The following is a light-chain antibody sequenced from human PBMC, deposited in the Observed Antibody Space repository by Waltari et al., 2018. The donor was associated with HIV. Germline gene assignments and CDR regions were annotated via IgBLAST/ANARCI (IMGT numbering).Light chain of an antibody. V-gene: IGLV1-47*01. CDR3: AAWDDTLTVV. Sequence: QSVLTQPPSASGTPGQSVTISCSGTSSNIGTHYVSWYQQFPGTAPKLLIYRNNNRPSGVPDRFSGSKSGTSASLAISGLRSDDEADYYCAAWDDTLTVVFGGGTQLTVL. CDR1: SSNIGTHY. J-gene: IGLJ2*01. CDR2: RNN.